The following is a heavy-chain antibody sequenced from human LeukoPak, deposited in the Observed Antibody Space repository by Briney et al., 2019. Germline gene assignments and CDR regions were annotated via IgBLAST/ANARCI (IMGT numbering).Heavy chain of an antibody. CDR1: DGSISSGDYY. V-gene: IGHV4-30-4*08. Sequence: SQTLSLTCTVSDGSISSGDYYWSWIRQPPGKGLEWIGYIYYSGSTYYNPSLKSRVTISVDTSKNQFSLKLSSVTAADTAVYYCARTSWGIPAASRYWGQGTLVTVSS. D-gene: IGHD2-2*01. CDR2: IYYSGST. CDR3: ARTSWGIPAASRY. J-gene: IGHJ4*02.